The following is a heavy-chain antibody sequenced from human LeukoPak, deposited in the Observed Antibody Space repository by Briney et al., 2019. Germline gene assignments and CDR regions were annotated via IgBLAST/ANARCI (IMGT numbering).Heavy chain of an antibody. Sequence: MSSETLSLTCTVSGGSISSHYWSWIRQPPGKGLEWIGYIYYSGSTNYNPSLKSRVTISVDTSKNQFSLKLSSVTAADTAVYYCARAQNSYGFNWYDPWSQGTLVTVSS. CDR1: GGSISSHY. D-gene: IGHD5-18*01. J-gene: IGHJ5*02. V-gene: IGHV4-59*11. CDR2: IYYSGST. CDR3: ARAQNSYGFNWYDP.